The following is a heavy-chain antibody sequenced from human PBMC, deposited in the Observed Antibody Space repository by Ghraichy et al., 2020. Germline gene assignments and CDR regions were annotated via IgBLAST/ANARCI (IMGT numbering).Heavy chain of an antibody. Sequence: GESLNISCAASGFTFSNAWMSWVRQAPGKGLEWVGRIKSKTDGGTTDYAAPVKGRFTISRDDSKNTLYLQMNSLKTEDTAVYYCTTRGHRYYYYGMDVWGQGTTVTVSS. CDR2: IKSKTDGGTT. CDR1: GFTFSNAW. CDR3: TTRGHRYYYYGMDV. J-gene: IGHJ6*02. V-gene: IGHV3-15*01.